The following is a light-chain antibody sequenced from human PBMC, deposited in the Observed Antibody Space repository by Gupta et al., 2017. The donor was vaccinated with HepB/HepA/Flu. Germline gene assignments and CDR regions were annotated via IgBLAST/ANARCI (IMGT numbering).Light chain of an antibody. CDR3: QKTDDTPRT. CDR1: QSISSY. CDR2: AAS. J-gene: IGKJ4*01. V-gene: IGKV1-39*01. Sequence: DIQMTQSPSSLSASVGDRVTITCRASQSISSYLNWYQQKPGKAPELLIYAASTVQTGVPSRFSGSGSGTXFTLTVXRLHPEDFATYYCQKTDDTPRTFGXGTKVEIK.